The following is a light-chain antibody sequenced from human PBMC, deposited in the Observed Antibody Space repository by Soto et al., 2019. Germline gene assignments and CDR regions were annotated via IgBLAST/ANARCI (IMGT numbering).Light chain of an antibody. CDR3: QHYNSYSEA. Sequence: DIQMTQSPSTLPASVGDRVTITCRASQTIISWLAWYQQKPGKAPKLLIYKASTLKSGVPSRFSGSGSGTEFTLTISSLQPDDFATYYCQHYNSYSEAFGQGTKVDIK. V-gene: IGKV1-5*03. CDR2: KAS. J-gene: IGKJ1*01. CDR1: QTIISW.